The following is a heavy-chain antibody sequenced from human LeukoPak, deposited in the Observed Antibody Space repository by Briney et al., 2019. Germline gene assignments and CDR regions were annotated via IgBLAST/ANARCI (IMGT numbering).Heavy chain of an antibody. D-gene: IGHD6-19*01. CDR1: GFIFSSYS. V-gene: IGHV3-21*01. Sequence: GGSLRLSCAASGFIFSSYSMNWVRQAPGKGLEWVSSISSSSSYIYYADSVKGRFTISRDNAKNSLYLQMNSLRAEDTAVYYCARDEYSSGWYSFDYWGQGTLVTVSS. CDR3: ARDEYSSGWYSFDY. CDR2: ISSSSSYI. J-gene: IGHJ4*02.